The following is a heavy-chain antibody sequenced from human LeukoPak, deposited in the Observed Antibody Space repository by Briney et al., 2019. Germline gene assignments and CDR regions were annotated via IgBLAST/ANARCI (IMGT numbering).Heavy chain of an antibody. V-gene: IGHV5-51*01. CDR3: ARPVVPAAFYAFDI. J-gene: IGHJ3*02. Sequence: GESLKISCKGSGYSFTSYWIGWVRQMPGKGLEVMGIIYPGDSATRYSPCFQGHVPIYADKSISTAYLQWSSLKVSDTAMYYCARPVVPAAFYAFDIWGQGTMVTVSS. CDR1: GYSFTSYW. D-gene: IGHD2-2*01. CDR2: IYPGDSAT.